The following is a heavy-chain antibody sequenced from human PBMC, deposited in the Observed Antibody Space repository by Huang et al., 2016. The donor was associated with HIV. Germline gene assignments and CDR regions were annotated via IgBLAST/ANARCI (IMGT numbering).Heavy chain of an antibody. D-gene: IGHD2-15*01. J-gene: IGHJ3*02. CDR1: GYTVSELS. CDR3: ATSTPDVGAGVLRSAFDI. V-gene: IGHV1-24*01. Sequence: QVQLVESGAELKKPGASVRVSCKVSGYTVSELSLHWVRQAPEKGLEWMGGLEPEEGETIYEQRLQGRVTRTEDTSTDTAYMELSSLRPEDTAVYYCATSTPDVGAGVLRSAFDIWGQGTMVTVSS. CDR2: LEPEEGET.